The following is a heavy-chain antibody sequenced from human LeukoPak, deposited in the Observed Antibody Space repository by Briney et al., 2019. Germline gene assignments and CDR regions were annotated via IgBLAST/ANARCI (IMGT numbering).Heavy chain of an antibody. Sequence: GASVKVSCKASGYTFTSYYMHWVRQAPGQGLEWMGIINPSGGSTSYAQKFQGRVTMTRDTSTSTVYMELSSLRSEDTAVYYCASWGYYVWGSYRNNWFDPWGQGTLVTVSS. CDR3: ASWGYYVWGSYRNNWFDP. V-gene: IGHV1-46*01. CDR1: GYTFTSYY. J-gene: IGHJ5*02. CDR2: INPSGGST. D-gene: IGHD3-16*02.